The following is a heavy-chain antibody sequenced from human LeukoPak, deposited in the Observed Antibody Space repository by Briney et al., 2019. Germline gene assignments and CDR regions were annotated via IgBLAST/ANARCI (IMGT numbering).Heavy chain of an antibody. D-gene: IGHD2-2*01. CDR1: GGSISTSHW. CDR2: IFHTGIT. Sequence: SETLSLTCAVSGGSISTSHWWSWVRQAPGKGLEWIGEIFHTGITNYNPSLKSRVTISVDKSKTQFSLSLSSVTAADTAVYYCARKEYCSSTSCYRFDPWGQGTLVTVSS. J-gene: IGHJ5*02. CDR3: ARKEYCSSTSCYRFDP. V-gene: IGHV4-4*02.